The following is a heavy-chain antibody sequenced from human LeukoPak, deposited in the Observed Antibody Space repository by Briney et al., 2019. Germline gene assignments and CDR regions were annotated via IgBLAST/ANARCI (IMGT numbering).Heavy chain of an antibody. CDR2: ISAYNGNT. D-gene: IGHD2-21*02. CDR3: AREGGDLPPWYYGMDV. J-gene: IGHJ6*02. V-gene: IGHV1-18*01. CDR1: GYTFTSYG. Sequence: ASVKVSCKASGYTFTSYGISWVRQAPGQGLEWMGWISAYNGNTNYAQKLQGRVTMTTDTSTSTAYMELRSLRSDDTAVYCCAREGGDLPPWYYGMDVWGQGTTVTVSS.